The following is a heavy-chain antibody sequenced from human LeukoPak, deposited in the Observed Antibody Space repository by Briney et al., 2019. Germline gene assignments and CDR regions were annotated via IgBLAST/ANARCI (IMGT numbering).Heavy chain of an antibody. J-gene: IGHJ6*02. CDR1: GYTFTGYY. CDR2: INPNSGGT. CDR3: AREAMAIAAAGNYYYYGMDV. Sequence: APVKVSCKASGYTFTGYYMHWVRQAPGQGREWMGWINPNSGGTNYAQKFQGRVTMTRDTSISTAYMELSRLRSDDTAVYYCAREAMAIAAAGNYYYYGMDVWGQGTTVTVSS. D-gene: IGHD6-13*01. V-gene: IGHV1-2*02.